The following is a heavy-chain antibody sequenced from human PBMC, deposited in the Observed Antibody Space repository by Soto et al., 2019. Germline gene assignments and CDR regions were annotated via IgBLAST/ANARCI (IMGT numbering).Heavy chain of an antibody. CDR2: INPNTRAT. J-gene: IGHJ5*02. CDR1: GYIFTGYF. V-gene: IGHV1-2*02. CDR3: ARDPLPIGGSGSYYNANWFDP. Sequence: GAAVKVSCKASGYIFTGYFIQWLRQAPGRGLEWMGWINPNTRATNYAQKFQGRVTMPRDTSISTAYMELSRLRSDDTAVYYCARDPLPIGGSGSYYNANWFDPWGQGTLVTVSS. D-gene: IGHD3-10*01.